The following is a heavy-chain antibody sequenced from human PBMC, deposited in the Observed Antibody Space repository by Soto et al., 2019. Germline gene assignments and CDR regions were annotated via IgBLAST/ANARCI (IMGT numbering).Heavy chain of an antibody. Sequence: QVQLVQAGAEEKKPGSSVRVSCKAPGGTFSSYGISWVRQAPGQGLEWMGGISPMVGMANYAERSQARVTITADESTSTAHLELRSLTSEDTATYYCAREGYNSGRDPLDIWGQGTMVTFAS. CDR3: AREGYNSGRDPLDI. CDR2: ISPMVGMA. V-gene: IGHV1-69*01. CDR1: GGTFSSYG. D-gene: IGHD6-19*01. J-gene: IGHJ3*02.